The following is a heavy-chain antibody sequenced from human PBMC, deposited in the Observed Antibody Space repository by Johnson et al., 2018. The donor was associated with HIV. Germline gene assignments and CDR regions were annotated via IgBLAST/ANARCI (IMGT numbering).Heavy chain of an antibody. CDR2: ISNDGSIK. CDR1: GFTFSTYA. D-gene: IGHD1-26*01. Sequence: QVQLVESGGGVVQPGRSLRLSCAASGFTFSTYAMHWVRQAPGKGLEWVAVISNDGSIKFSADSVKGRFTISRDNAKNSLYLQMNSLRAEDTAVYYCARERGEGGSYYAFRRDAFDIWGQGTMVTVSS. J-gene: IGHJ3*02. V-gene: IGHV3-30-3*01. CDR3: ARERGEGGSYYAFRRDAFDI.